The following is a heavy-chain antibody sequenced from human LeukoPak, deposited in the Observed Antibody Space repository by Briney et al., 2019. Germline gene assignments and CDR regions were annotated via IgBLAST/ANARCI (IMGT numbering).Heavy chain of an antibody. CDR1: GFTFSSYW. CDR3: ARDQNPYYYDTPLFF. CDR2: INSDGSST. Sequence: PGGSLRLSCAASGFTFSSYWMHWVRQAPGKGLVWVSRINSDGSSTSYADSVKGRFTISRDNAKNTLYLQMNSLRAEDTAVYYCARDQNPYYYDTPLFFWGQGTLVTVSS. D-gene: IGHD3-22*01. V-gene: IGHV3-74*01. J-gene: IGHJ4*02.